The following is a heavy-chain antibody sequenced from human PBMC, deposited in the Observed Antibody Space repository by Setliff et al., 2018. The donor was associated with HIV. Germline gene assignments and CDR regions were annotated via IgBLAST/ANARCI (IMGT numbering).Heavy chain of an antibody. Sequence: ASVKVSCKASGYTFTSYALHWVRQAPGQRLEWMGWINVGNGNTKYSQKFQVRVTITRDTSASTAYMELSSLRSEDTAVYYCARDRSGTVVNGGGYFDYWGQGTLVTVSS. CDR1: GYTFTSYA. CDR3: ARDRSGTVVNGGGYFDY. CDR2: INVGNGNT. D-gene: IGHD2-15*01. J-gene: IGHJ4*02. V-gene: IGHV1-3*01.